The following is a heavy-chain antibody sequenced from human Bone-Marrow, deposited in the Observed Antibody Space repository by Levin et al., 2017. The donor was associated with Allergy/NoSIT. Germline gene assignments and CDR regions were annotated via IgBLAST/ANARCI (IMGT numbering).Heavy chain of an antibody. J-gene: IGHJ4*02. CDR2: IIPVFRSA. CDR3: AAGRDCRSPRCNPRH. CDR1: GGTFSNFG. Sequence: PAASVKVSCKTSGGTFSNFGISWVRQAPGQGLEWMGGIIPVFRSANRAQRFHDRLTITADELTATAYIELNILTFEDTAVYYCAAGRDCRSPRCNPRHWGQGTQIIVSP. D-gene: IGHD2-2*01. V-gene: IGHV1-69*13.